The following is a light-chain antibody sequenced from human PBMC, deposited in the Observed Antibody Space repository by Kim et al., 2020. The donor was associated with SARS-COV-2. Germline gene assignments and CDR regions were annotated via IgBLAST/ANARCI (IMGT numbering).Light chain of an antibody. V-gene: IGLV2-18*02. CDR1: SSDVGSYDR. J-gene: IGLJ7*01. CDR2: EVS. Sequence: GQSVPISCTGTSSDVGSYDRVSWYRQPPGKAPKLLIYEVSLRPSGVPDRFSGSKSGNTASLTISGLQAEDETDYYCSSYTSSSTDVFGAGTQLTVL. CDR3: SSYTSSSTDV.